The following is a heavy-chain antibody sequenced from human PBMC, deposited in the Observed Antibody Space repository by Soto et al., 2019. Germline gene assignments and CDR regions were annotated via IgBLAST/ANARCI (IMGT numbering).Heavy chain of an antibody. CDR3: ARDTNFYASGSGVDY. Sequence: EVQVVESGGGLVKPGGSLRLSCAASGFTFSSYSMSWVRQAPGKGLEWVSSITSSSNYIHYTDSVQGRFAISRDNAKSSLYMQMTSLRAEDTALYDRARDTNFYASGSGVDYWGQGTLVTVSS. CDR2: ITSSSNYI. CDR1: GFTFSSYS. V-gene: IGHV3-21*01. J-gene: IGHJ4*02. D-gene: IGHD3-10*01.